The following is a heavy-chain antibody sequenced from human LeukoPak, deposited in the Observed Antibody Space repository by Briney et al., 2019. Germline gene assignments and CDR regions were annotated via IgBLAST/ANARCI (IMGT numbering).Heavy chain of an antibody. CDR2: KCSYGNST. V-gene: IGHV3-64*01. CDR1: GFTFSSYA. J-gene: IGHJ4*02. CDR3: ARVAGIQVWLYPDH. Sequence: GGSLRLSCAASGFTFSSYAKHWVRQAPGKGLEYVSAKCSYGNSTHYSNSVKSRCTISRDNSKNTLHLQMGSLRAEDMDVYYCARVAGIQVWLYPDHWGQGTLVTVSS. D-gene: IGHD5-18*01.